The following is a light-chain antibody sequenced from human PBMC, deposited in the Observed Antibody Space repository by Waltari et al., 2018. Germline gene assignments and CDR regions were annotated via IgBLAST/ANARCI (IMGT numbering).Light chain of an antibody. J-gene: IGKJ4*01. CDR3: QQYENSPLT. CDR1: QNITNNY. Sequence: EVILTQSPDTLSLSPGARATLSCRASQNITNNYLAWYQQKPGLAPRLLIYDSSSRATGVPDRFSGSGSGTDFTLTIGRLEPEDYAVYYCQQYENSPLTFGGGTKVETK. V-gene: IGKV3-20*01. CDR2: DSS.